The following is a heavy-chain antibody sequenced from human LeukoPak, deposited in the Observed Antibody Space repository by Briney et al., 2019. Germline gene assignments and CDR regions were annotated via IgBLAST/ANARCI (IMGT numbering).Heavy chain of an antibody. J-gene: IGHJ4*02. CDR1: GFTFSSYW. V-gene: IGHV3-74*01. Sequence: GGSLRLSCAASGFTFSSYWMHWVRQAPGKGLLWVSRINIDGRSTSYAPSVTGRFTMSRGNAKNTLYLQMNSLRAEDTAVYYCVRDVWGDRDGFFEYWGQGTLVTVSS. CDR3: VRDVWGDRDGFFEY. D-gene: IGHD2-21*01. CDR2: INIDGRST.